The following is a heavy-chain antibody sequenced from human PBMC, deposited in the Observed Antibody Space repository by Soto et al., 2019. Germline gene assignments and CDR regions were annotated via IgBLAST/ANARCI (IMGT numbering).Heavy chain of an antibody. CDR3: AREAYSSSHSGWFDP. V-gene: IGHV4-59*01. J-gene: IGHJ5*02. CDR2: IYYSGST. CDR1: GGSISSYY. Sequence: PSETLSLTCTVSGGSISSYYWSWIRQPPGKGLEWIGYIYYSGSTNYNPSLKSRVTISVDTSKNQFSLKLSSVTAADTAVYYCAREAYSSSHSGWFDPWGQGTLVTVSS. D-gene: IGHD6-19*01.